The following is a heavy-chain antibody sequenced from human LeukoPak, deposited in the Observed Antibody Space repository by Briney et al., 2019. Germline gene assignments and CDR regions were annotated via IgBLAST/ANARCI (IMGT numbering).Heavy chain of an antibody. Sequence: ASVKVSCKASGYTFTSYYIHWVRQAPGQGLDWMGIINTRGGSISYAQKSQGRVTMTRDTSTSTVYMELSSLRSEDTAVYYCARDAPDDSSGYYFDYWGQGTLVTVSS. CDR3: ARDAPDDSSGYYFDY. D-gene: IGHD3-22*01. V-gene: IGHV1-46*01. J-gene: IGHJ4*02. CDR2: INTRGGSI. CDR1: GYTFTSYY.